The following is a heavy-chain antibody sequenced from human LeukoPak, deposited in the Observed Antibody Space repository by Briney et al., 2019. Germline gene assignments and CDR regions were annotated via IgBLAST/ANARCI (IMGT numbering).Heavy chain of an antibody. V-gene: IGHV3-15*01. CDR1: GFTFSNAW. CDR2: VKTKTDGGTT. CDR3: TTTAYDFWSGYRDY. J-gene: IGHJ4*02. Sequence: PGGSLRLSCAASGFTFSNAWMSWVRQAPGKGLEWVGRVKTKTDGGTTDYAAPVKGRFTISRDDSKNTLYLQMNSMKTEDTAVYYCTTTAYDFWSGYRDYWGQGTLVTVSS. D-gene: IGHD3-3*01.